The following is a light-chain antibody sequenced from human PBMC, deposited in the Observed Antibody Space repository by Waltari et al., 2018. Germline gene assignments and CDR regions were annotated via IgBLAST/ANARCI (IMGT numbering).Light chain of an antibody. Sequence: EIVLTQSPATLSLSPGERATLSCRASQSVSSYLAWYQQKPGQAPRLLIYDAPNRATGIPARFSGSGSGTDFTLTISSLEPEDFAVYYCQQRSNWPLTFGGGTKVDIK. CDR3: QQRSNWPLT. CDR1: QSVSSY. V-gene: IGKV3-11*01. CDR2: DAP. J-gene: IGKJ4*01.